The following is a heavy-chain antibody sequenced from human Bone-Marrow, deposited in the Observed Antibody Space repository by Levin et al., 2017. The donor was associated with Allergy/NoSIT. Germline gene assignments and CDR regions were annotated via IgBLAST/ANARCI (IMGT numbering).Heavy chain of an antibody. D-gene: IGHD2-15*01. CDR3: ARPYCSGDNCKESGFDY. Sequence: PGGSLRLSCAASGFIFSNYWMHWVRQAPGKGLVWVSHISSGGTYTNYADSVKGRFTVSRDSAKDTLYLQMDSLRVEDTAVYYCARPYCSGDNCKESGFDYWGQGTLVTVSS. V-gene: IGHV3-74*01. J-gene: IGHJ4*02. CDR1: GFIFSNYW. CDR2: ISSGGTYT.